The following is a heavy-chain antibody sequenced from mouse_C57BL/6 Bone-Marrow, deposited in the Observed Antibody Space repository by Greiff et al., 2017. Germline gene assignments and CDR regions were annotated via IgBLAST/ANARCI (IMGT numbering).Heavy chain of an antibody. D-gene: IGHD1-1*01. J-gene: IGHJ1*03. CDR3: SRQVTTVLATKYFDV. CDR1: GFTFSSYT. Sequence: EVQRVESGGGLVKPGGSLKLSCAASGFTFSSYTMSWVRQTPEKRLQWVAAISVGGGNTYYPDSVKGRFTISRDNDKNILYLQMSSLRSEDTALYYCSRQVTTVLATKYFDVWGTGTTVTVSS. CDR2: ISVGGGNT. V-gene: IGHV5-9*01.